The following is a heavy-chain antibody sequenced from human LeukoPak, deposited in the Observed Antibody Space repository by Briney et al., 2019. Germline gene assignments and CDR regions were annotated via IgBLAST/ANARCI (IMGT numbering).Heavy chain of an antibody. V-gene: IGHV3-21*01. Sequence: GGSLRLSCAASGFTFSSYSMNWVRQAPGKGLEWVSFISSSSSYIYYADSMKGRFTISRDNAKNSLYLQMNSLRAEDTAVYYCARDQWLRSDYYMDVWGKGTTVTVSS. D-gene: IGHD5-18*01. CDR3: ARDQWLRSDYYMDV. CDR2: ISSSSSYI. J-gene: IGHJ6*03. CDR1: GFTFSSYS.